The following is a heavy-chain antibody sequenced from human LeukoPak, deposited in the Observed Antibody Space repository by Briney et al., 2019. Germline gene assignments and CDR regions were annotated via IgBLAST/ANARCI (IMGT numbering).Heavy chain of an antibody. Sequence: PGGSLRLSCVASGFTFRNYAMSWVRHAPGKGLESVSTISGSASDTHYADSVKGRFTISRDNAKNSLYLQMDSLRAEDTAVYYCASGRFQYFDYWGQGTLVTVSP. V-gene: IGHV3-21*01. CDR1: GFTFRNYA. J-gene: IGHJ4*02. CDR3: ASGRFQYFDY. D-gene: IGHD1-26*01. CDR2: ISGSASDT.